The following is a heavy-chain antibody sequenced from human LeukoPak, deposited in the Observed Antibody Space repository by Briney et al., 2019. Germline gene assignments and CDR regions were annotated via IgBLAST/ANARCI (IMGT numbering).Heavy chain of an antibody. CDR1: GFTVSSNY. CDR2: IYSGGST. D-gene: IGHD3-10*01. Sequence: PGGSLRLSCTASGFTVSSNYMSWVRQATGKGLEGVSVIYSGGSTYYADSVKGRFTISRDNSKNKLYLQMNSLRAEDTAVYYCARPTLFVYYYGMDVWGQGTTVTVSS. J-gene: IGHJ6*02. CDR3: ARPTLFVYYYGMDV. V-gene: IGHV3-66*01.